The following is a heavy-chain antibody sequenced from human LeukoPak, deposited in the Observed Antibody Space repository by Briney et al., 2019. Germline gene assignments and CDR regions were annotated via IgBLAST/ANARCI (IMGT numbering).Heavy chain of an antibody. Sequence: PSETLSLTCTVSGGSISSSSYYWGWIGQPPEKGREWIGSIYYSGSTNYNPSLKSRVTISVDTSKNQFSLKLSSVTAADTAVYYCARAAGTRKGWFDPWGQGTLVTVSS. J-gene: IGHJ5*02. V-gene: IGHV4-39*07. D-gene: IGHD6-13*01. CDR2: IYYSGST. CDR3: ARAAGTRKGWFDP. CDR1: GGSISSSSYY.